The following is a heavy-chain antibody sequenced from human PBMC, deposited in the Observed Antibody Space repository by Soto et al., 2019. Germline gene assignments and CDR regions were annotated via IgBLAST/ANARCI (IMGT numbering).Heavy chain of an antibody. CDR1: GDSIRDGGYY. CDR2: IYFTGKA. J-gene: IGHJ5*02. V-gene: IGHV4-31*03. Sequence: SETLSLTCTVSGDSIRDGGYYWAWIRQRPGQGLKWMGYIYFTGKANYNPSLENRLTMSVDMSRRQLYLRLTSVTAADTAVYFCAKDPSPQPIPAVTPGWFDPWGQGIAVTVSS. D-gene: IGHD4-4*01. CDR3: AKDPSPQPIPAVTPGWFDP.